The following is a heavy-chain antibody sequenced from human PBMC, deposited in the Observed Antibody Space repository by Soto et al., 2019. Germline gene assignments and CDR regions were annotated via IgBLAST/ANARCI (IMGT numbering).Heavy chain of an antibody. D-gene: IGHD3-16*02. CDR1: GGVYSDDY. J-gene: IGHJ4*02. CDR2: INHKGST. CDR3: ARGKIFDYVWGSSRYSLDY. Sequence: PSESLSQSCADDGGVYSDDYWSWIRQPPGKGLEWIGEINHKGSTNYNPSLKSRLTISVDTSKNQFSLKLISVTAADTSVYYCARGKIFDYVWGSSRYSLDYWGQGTLVTVSS. V-gene: IGHV4-34*01.